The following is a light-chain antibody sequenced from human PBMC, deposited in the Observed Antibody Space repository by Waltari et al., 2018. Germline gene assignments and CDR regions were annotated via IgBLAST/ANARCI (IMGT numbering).Light chain of an antibody. Sequence: DIVMTQSPDSLAVSLGERATINCKSSQSVLYSSNNKNYLAWYQQKPGQPPKWLIYWASTRESGVPDRFTGSGSGTDFTLTISSLQAEDVAVYYCQQYYNSPLTFGGGTKVEIK. CDR2: WAS. V-gene: IGKV4-1*01. CDR3: QQYYNSPLT. J-gene: IGKJ4*01. CDR1: QSVLYSSNNKNY.